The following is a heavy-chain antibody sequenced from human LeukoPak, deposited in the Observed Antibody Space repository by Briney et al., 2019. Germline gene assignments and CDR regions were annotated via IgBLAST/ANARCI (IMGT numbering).Heavy chain of an antibody. CDR2: IYYTRGT. Sequence: SETPSLTCTVSGGSISHYYWSWIRQSPGKGLEWIGNIYYTRGTNYNSSLKSRVTLSVDASNNQFLLKVTSVTAADTAVYFCSRDLDYWGQGILVTVSS. V-gene: IGHV4-59*12. CDR1: GGSISHYY. J-gene: IGHJ4*02. CDR3: SRDLDY.